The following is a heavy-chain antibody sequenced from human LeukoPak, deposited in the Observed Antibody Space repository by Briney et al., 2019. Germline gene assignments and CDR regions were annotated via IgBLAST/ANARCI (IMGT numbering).Heavy chain of an antibody. V-gene: IGHV1-2*02. Sequence: ASVKVSCKASGYTFTGYYVHWVRQAPRQGLEWMGWINPNSGGTNYAQKFQGRVTMTRDTSISTAYMELSRLRSEDTAVYYCAREAGYAPIDYYYYYYYMDVWGKGTTVTVSS. J-gene: IGHJ6*03. CDR3: AREAGYAPIDYYYYYYYMDV. CDR1: GYTFTGYY. D-gene: IGHD3-16*01. CDR2: INPNSGGT.